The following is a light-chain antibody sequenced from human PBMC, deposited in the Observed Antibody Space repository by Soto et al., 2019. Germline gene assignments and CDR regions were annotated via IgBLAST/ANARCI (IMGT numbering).Light chain of an antibody. CDR1: TSNIGSNC. Sequence: QTVLTQPPLASGTPGQRVTISCSGSTSNIGSNCVYWYQQLPGTAPKLLIYRNNQRPSGVPDRLSGSKSGTSASLAISGLRSEDEADYCCAAWDDSLSGPLVFGTGTKLTVL. J-gene: IGLJ1*01. CDR2: RNN. V-gene: IGLV1-47*01. CDR3: AAWDDSLSGPLV.